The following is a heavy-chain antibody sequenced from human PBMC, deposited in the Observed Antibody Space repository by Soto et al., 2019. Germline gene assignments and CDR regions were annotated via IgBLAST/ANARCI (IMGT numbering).Heavy chain of an antibody. CDR3: ARPRRRDGYNLAFDI. Sequence: PSETLSLTCAVYGGSFSGYYWTWIRQPPGTGLEWIGEINHSGGTNYNPSLKSRVTISVDTSKNQFSLKLTSVTAADTAVYYCARPRRRDGYNLAFDIWGQGTMVT. J-gene: IGHJ3*02. CDR1: GGSFSGYY. V-gene: IGHV4-34*01. D-gene: IGHD5-12*01. CDR2: INHSGGT.